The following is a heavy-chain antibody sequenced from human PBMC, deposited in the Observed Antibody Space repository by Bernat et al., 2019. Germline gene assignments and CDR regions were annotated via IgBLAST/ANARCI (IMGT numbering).Heavy chain of an antibody. Sequence: SVSNAWVNWVRQAPGKGLEWVGRIKSKTDGGTTDYAAPVKGRFTISRDDSKNTLYLQMNSLKTEDTAVYYCTTYYYDSSGYNFDYWGQGTLVTVSS. J-gene: IGHJ4*02. CDR2: IKSKTDGGTT. CDR3: TTYYYDSSGYNFDY. V-gene: IGHV3-15*07. D-gene: IGHD3-22*01. CDR1: SVSNAW.